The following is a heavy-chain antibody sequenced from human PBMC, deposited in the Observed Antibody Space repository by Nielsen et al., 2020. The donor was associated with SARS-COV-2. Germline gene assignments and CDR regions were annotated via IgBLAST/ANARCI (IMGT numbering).Heavy chain of an antibody. CDR2: ISYDGSNK. CDR3: ARGGLTIFGVVIIFDYYGMDV. J-gene: IGHJ6*02. V-gene: IGHV3-30*03. Sequence: WIRQPPGKGLEWVAVISYDGSNKYCADSVKGRFTISRDNSKDTLYLQMNSLRAEDTAVYYCARGGLTIFGVVIIFDYYGMDVWGQGTTVTVSS. D-gene: IGHD3-3*01.